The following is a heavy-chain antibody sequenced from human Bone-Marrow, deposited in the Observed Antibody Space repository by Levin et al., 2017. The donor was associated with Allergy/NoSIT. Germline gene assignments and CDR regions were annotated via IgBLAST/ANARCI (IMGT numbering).Heavy chain of an antibody. CDR1: EFNVSDNN. J-gene: IGHJ6*03. Sequence: GGSLRLSCAASEFNVSDNNMDWVRQVPGKGLEWVSVIYSGGTTHYTDSVQGRFTISRDNYKNNLYLQMDTLRVADTAVYYCARSPRFCAAETYWYYYYMDVWGQGTTVTVSS. D-gene: IGHD2-15*01. CDR3: ARSPRFCAAETYWYYYYMDV. CDR2: IYSGGTT. V-gene: IGHV3-66*01.